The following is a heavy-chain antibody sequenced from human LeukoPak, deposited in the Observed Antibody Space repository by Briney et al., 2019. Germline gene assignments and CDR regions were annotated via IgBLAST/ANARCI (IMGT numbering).Heavy chain of an antibody. Sequence: ASVKVSCKASGGTFSSYAISWVRQAPGQGLEWMGGIIPIFGTANYAQKFQGRVTITADESTSTAYMELGSLRSEDTAVYYCARGMVRGVDYYYYGMDVWGQGTTVTVSS. V-gene: IGHV1-69*01. CDR3: ARGMVRGVDYYYYGMDV. D-gene: IGHD3-10*01. J-gene: IGHJ6*02. CDR1: GGTFSSYA. CDR2: IIPIFGTA.